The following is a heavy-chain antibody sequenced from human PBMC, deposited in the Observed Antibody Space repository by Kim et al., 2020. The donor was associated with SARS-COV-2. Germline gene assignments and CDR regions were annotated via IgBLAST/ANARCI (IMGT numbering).Heavy chain of an antibody. J-gene: IGHJ3*02. CDR2: INTNTGNP. Sequence: ASVKVSCKASGYTFTSYAMNWVRQAPGQGLEWMGWINTNTGNPTYAQGFTGRFVFSLDTSVSTAYLQISSLKAEDTAVYYCARTMVRGPRGAFDIWGQGTMVTVSS. CDR1: GYTFTSYA. V-gene: IGHV7-4-1*02. CDR3: ARTMVRGPRGAFDI. D-gene: IGHD3-10*01.